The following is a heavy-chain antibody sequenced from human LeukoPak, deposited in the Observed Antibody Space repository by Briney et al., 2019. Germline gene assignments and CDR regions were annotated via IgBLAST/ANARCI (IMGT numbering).Heavy chain of an antibody. V-gene: IGHV4-59*01. CDR1: GGSISSYY. CDR2: IYYSGST. J-gene: IGHJ4*02. Sequence: SETLSLTCTVSGGSISSYYWSWIRQTPGKGLEWIGYIYYSGSTNYNPSLKSRVNISVDTSKNQFSLKLSFVTATDTAVYYCARERSSGREFDYWGQGTLVTVSS. D-gene: IGHD6-25*01. CDR3: ARERSSGREFDY.